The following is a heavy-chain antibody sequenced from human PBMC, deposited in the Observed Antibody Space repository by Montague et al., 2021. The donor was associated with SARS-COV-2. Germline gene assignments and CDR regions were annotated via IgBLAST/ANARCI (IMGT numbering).Heavy chain of an antibody. CDR1: GFSLDTRGAG. V-gene: IGHV2-5*01. J-gene: IGHJ5*02. CDR2: IYWNDGK. D-gene: IGHD5-12*01. Sequence: PALVKPTQTFTLICSFSGFSLDTRGAGVAWIRQPPGKALEWLGTIYWNDGKHYNSSLKSRLSMSKDTSKNQVVLIMTDVDPADTATYFCAHGEEHNNGYSWFDPWGQGTLVTVSS. CDR3: AHGEEHNNGYSWFDP.